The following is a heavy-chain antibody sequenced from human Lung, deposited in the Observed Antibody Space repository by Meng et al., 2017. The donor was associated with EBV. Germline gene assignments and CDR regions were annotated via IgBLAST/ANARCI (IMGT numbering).Heavy chain of an antibody. Sequence: LQPWAVGLLMTSETLYPTFGVSGSPFSSSYWSSFRQPPGNGLEWIGQINYSGITNYNPSLKSRVTISVDTSKNQFALSLNSVTAADPAVYYCARERDTRWFDPWGRGTLVTVSS. CDR3: ARERDTRWFDP. J-gene: IGHJ5*02. CDR1: GSPFSSSY. D-gene: IGHD5-18*01. CDR2: INYSGIT. V-gene: IGHV4-34*01.